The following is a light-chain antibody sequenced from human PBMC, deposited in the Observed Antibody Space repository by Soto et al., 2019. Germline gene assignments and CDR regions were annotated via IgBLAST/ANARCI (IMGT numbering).Light chain of an antibody. Sequence: EIVMTQSPATLSVSPGERATLSCRASQSVSSKLAWYQQKSGQAPRLRIYDESTRATGIPARFSGSGSGTEFTLIIRSLRSEDFAFYYYQQYNNWPTFGQGTKVEIK. CDR2: DES. V-gene: IGKV3-15*01. CDR3: QQYNNWPT. J-gene: IGKJ1*01. CDR1: QSVSSK.